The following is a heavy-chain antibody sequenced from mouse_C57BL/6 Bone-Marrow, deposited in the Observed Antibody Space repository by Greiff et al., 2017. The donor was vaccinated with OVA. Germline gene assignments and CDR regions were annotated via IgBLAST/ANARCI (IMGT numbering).Heavy chain of an antibody. CDR3: AHYGSRLYLHY. D-gene: IGHD1-1*01. CDR1: GYTFTNYW. CDR2: IAPSDSYI. V-gene: IGHV1-59*01. J-gene: IGHJ2*02. Sequence: QVQLKQPGAELVRPGTSVKLSCKASGYTFTNYWMHWVKQRPGQGLEWIGVIAPSDSYINYNQKFKGRATLTVDTSSSTAYMRLSSLTSEDSAVYYCAHYGSRLYLHYWGQGTSLTVSS.